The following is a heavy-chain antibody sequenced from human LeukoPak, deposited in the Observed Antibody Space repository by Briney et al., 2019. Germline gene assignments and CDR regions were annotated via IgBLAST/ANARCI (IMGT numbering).Heavy chain of an antibody. CDR1: GGSISSYY. CDR2: IYYSGST. J-gene: IGHJ6*03. V-gene: IGHV4-59*12. D-gene: IGHD1-14*01. Sequence: PSETLSLTCTVSGGSISSYYWSWIRQPPGKGLEWIGYIYYSGSTYYNPSLKSRVTISVDTSKNQFSLKLSSVTAADTAVYYCARVDSPREPYYMDVWGKGTTVTVSS. CDR3: ARVDSPREPYYMDV.